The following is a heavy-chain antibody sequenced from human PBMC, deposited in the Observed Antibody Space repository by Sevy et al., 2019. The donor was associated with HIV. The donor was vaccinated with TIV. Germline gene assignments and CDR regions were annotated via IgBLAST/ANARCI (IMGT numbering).Heavy chain of an antibody. D-gene: IGHD5-12*01. CDR2: LSGNGGST. CDR1: GFTFSSYA. V-gene: IGHV3-23*01. Sequence: GGSLRLSCAASGFTFSSYAMSWVRQAPGKGLEWVSGLSGNGGSTNYADSVKGRFALSRDNSKKTLYLQMNSLRAEDTAVYYCARVYSGYGLGWFDPWGQGTLVTVSS. J-gene: IGHJ5*02. CDR3: ARVYSGYGLGWFDP.